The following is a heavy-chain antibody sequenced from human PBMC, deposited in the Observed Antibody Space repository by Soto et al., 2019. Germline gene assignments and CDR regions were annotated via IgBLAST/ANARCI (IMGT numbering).Heavy chain of an antibody. D-gene: IGHD3-9*01. CDR1: GGSFSGYY. J-gene: IGHJ6*02. CDR3: ARSGLTGYFPYYYGMDV. CDR2: INHSGST. V-gene: IGHV4-34*01. Sequence: SETLSLTCAVYGGSFSGYYWSWIRQPPGKGLEWIGEINHSGSTSYNPSLKSRVTISVDTSKNQFSLKLSSVTAADTAVYYCARSGLTGYFPYYYGMDVWGQGTTVTVSS.